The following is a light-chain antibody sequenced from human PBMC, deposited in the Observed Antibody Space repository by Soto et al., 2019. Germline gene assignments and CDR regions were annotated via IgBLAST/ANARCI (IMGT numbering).Light chain of an antibody. CDR2: GAS. J-gene: IGKJ5*01. CDR1: QSLLHSNGYNY. V-gene: IGKV2-28*01. CDR3: QQYNSWPPIT. Sequence: DIVMTQSPLSLPVTPGEPASISCRSSQSLLHSNGYNYLDWYQQKAGQAPRLLIYGASTRATGIPDRFSGSGSGTEFTLTISSLQSEDFAVYYCQQYNSWPPITFGQGTRLEIK.